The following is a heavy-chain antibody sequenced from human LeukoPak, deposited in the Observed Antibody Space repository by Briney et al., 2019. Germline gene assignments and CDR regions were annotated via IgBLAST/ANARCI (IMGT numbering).Heavy chain of an antibody. V-gene: IGHV4-59*01. J-gene: IGHJ4*02. Sequence: KPSETLSLTCSVSGGSISSDYWSWIRQVPGKGLQWIAFISYSGSPDYNPSLKSRVTISIDTSKNQFSLKLTSVTAADTAVYYCARGGPSSRYFDLWGQGTLVTVSS. CDR3: ARGGPSSRYFDL. CDR1: GGSISSDY. D-gene: IGHD6-13*01. CDR2: ISYSGSP.